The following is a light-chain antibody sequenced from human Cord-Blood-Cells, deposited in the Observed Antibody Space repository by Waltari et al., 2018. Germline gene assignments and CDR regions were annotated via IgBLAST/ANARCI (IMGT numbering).Light chain of an antibody. V-gene: IGLV2-14*03. Sequence: QSALTQPASVSGSPGQSITISCPGTSSAVGGYNYVSCYQQHPGKAPKLMIYDVSNRPSGVSNRFSGSKSGNTASLTISGLQAEDEADYYCSSYTSSSTWVFGGGTKLTVL. CDR2: DVS. CDR3: SSYTSSSTWV. CDR1: SSAVGGYNY. J-gene: IGLJ3*02.